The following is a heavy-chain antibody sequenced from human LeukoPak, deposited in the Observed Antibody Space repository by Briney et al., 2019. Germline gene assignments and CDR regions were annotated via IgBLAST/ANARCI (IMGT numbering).Heavy chain of an antibody. V-gene: IGHV1-46*01. CDR3: ARVKVGATRPYYFDY. J-gene: IGHJ4*02. CDR2: INPSGGST. D-gene: IGHD1-26*01. Sequence: ASVKVSCKASGYTFTGYYMHWVRQAPGQGLEWMGIINPSGGSTSYAQKFQGRVTMTRDTSTSTVYMELSSLRSEDTAVYYCARVKVGATRPYYFDYWGQGTLVTVSS. CDR1: GYTFTGYY.